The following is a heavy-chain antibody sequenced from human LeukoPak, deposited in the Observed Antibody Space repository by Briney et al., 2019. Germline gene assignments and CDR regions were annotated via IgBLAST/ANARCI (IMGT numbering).Heavy chain of an antibody. D-gene: IGHD2-15*01. CDR3: AKEGGGGYFDY. CDR2: ISYDGSNK. J-gene: IGHJ4*02. Sequence: GGSLRLSCAASGFTFSSYGMQWVRQAPGKGLEWVAVISYDGSNKYYADSVKGRFTISRDNSKNTLYLQMNSLRAEDTAVYYCAKEGGGGYFDYWGQGTLVTVSS. V-gene: IGHV3-30*18. CDR1: GFTFSSYG.